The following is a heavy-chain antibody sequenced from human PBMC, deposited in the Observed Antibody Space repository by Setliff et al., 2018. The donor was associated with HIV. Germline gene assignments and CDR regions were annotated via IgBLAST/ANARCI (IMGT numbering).Heavy chain of an antibody. D-gene: IGHD2-21*01. Sequence: GGSLRLSCAASGFTFSIYEMNWVRQAPGKGLEWISYFSRDTPRIHYADSVKGRFIISRDNAKNTLYLQMNSLRAEDTAVYYCAKHFLLWSNAFHIWGQGTMVTVSS. CDR1: GFTFSIYE. CDR3: AKHFLLWSNAFHI. V-gene: IGHV3-48*03. J-gene: IGHJ3*02. CDR2: FSRDTPRI.